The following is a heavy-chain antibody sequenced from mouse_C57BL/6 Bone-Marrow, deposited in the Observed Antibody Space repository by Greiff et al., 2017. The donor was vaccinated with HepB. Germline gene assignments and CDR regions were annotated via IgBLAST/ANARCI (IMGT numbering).Heavy chain of an antibody. D-gene: IGHD2-3*01. J-gene: IGHJ3*01. Sequence: EVMLVESGGDLVKPGGSLKLSCAASGFTFSSYGMSWVRQTPDKRLEWVATISSGGSYTYYPDSVKGRFTISRDNAKNTLYLQMSSLKSEDTAMYYCARHDGYFWGQGTLVTVSA. CDR1: GFTFSSYG. V-gene: IGHV5-6*01. CDR3: ARHDGYF. CDR2: ISSGGSYT.